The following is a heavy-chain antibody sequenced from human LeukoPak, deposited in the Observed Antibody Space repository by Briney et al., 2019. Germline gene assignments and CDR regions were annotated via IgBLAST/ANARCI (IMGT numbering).Heavy chain of an antibody. CDR2: INHSGST. V-gene: IGHV4-34*01. CDR3: ARGRMWYSSGWYYFDY. D-gene: IGHD6-19*01. Sequence: SETLSLTCAVYGGSFSGYYWSWIRQPPGKGLEWIGKINHSGSTNYNPSLKSRVTISVDTSKNQFSLKLSSVTAADTAVYYCARGRMWYSSGWYYFDYWGQGTLVTVSS. J-gene: IGHJ4*02. CDR1: GGSFSGYY.